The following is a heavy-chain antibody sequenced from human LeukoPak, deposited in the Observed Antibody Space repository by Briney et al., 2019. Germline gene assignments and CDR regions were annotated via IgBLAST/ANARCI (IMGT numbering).Heavy chain of an antibody. Sequence: PGGSLRLSCADSGFTFSIYSMNWVRQAPGKGLEWVSSISSSSSYIYYADSVKGRFTISRDNAKNSLYLQMNSLRAEDTAVYYCATSELDYGDSRGAFDIWGQGTMVTVSS. CDR1: GFTFSIYS. CDR3: ATSELDYGDSRGAFDI. CDR2: ISSSSSYI. V-gene: IGHV3-21*01. D-gene: IGHD4-17*01. J-gene: IGHJ3*02.